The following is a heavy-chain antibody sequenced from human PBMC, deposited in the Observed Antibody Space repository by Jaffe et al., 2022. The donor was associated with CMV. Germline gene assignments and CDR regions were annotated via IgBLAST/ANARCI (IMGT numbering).Heavy chain of an antibody. D-gene: IGHD4-17*01. V-gene: IGHV3-15*01. CDR3: TTQRYGDYFYYYYYMDV. Sequence: EVQLVESGGGLVKPGGSLRLSCAASGFTFSNAWMSWVRQAPGKGLEWVGRIKSKTDGGTTDYAAPVKGRFTISRDDSKNTLYLQMNSLKTEDTAVYYCTTQRYGDYFYYYYYMDVWGKGTTVTVSS. CDR1: GFTFSNAW. J-gene: IGHJ6*03. CDR2: IKSKTDGGTT.